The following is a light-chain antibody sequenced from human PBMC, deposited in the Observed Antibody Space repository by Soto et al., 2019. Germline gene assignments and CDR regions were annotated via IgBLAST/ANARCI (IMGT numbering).Light chain of an antibody. J-gene: IGKJ1*01. CDR3: LQNYCYPWT. CDR1: QGIRND. CDR2: AAS. V-gene: IGKV1-6*01. Sequence: AIQLTQSPSSLAASVGDRVTITCRASQGIRNDLGWYQQKPEKXXKXXFYAASSLQSVVPSRFSGSASGTVGTLTISSLHAEDFATYYWLQNYCYPWTFGQGTRVDIK.